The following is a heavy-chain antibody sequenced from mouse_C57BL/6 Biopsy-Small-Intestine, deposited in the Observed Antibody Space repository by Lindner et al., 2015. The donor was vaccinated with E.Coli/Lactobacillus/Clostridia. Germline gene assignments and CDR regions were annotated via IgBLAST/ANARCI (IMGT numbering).Heavy chain of an antibody. Sequence: VQLQESGPELVKPGASVKLSCKATGYTFTGYWIEWVKQRPGHGLEWIGEILPGDGDTNYNGKFKGKATLTADKSSSTAYMQLSSLTSEDSAVYFCARSYYYGSSRDVWGTGTTVTVSS. CDR3: ARSYYYGSSRDV. V-gene: IGHV1-80*01. CDR1: GYTFTGYW. D-gene: IGHD1-1*01. CDR2: ILPGDGDT. J-gene: IGHJ1*03.